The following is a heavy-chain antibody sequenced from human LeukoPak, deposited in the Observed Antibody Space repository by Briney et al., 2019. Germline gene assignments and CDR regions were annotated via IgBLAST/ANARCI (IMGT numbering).Heavy chain of an antibody. J-gene: IGHJ6*02. CDR3: ARDLYYNRVVVVPAAMGRGYYYYGMDV. CDR2: IWYDGSNK. D-gene: IGHD2-2*01. Sequence: GGSLRLSCAASGFTFSSYGMHWVRQAPGKGLEWVAVIWYDGSNKYYADSVKGRFTIPRDNSKNTLYLQMNSLRAEDTAVYYCARDLYYNRVVVVPAAMGRGYYYYGMDVWGQGTTVTVSS. CDR1: GFTFSSYG. V-gene: IGHV3-33*01.